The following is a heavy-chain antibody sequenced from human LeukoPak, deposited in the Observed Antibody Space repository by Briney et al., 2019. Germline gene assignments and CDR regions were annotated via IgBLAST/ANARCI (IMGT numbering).Heavy chain of an antibody. Sequence: PGGSLRLSCAASGFGFSAYAMNWVRQAPGKGLEWVSGITSGGGRTYYAAPLKGRFTISRDNSRNTLSLQMNSLRAEDTAVYYCAKDPSSGYDDGDAFDMWGQGTMVTVSS. CDR1: GFGFSAYA. CDR2: ITSGGGRT. CDR3: AKDPSSGYDDGDAFDM. V-gene: IGHV3-23*01. D-gene: IGHD3-10*01. J-gene: IGHJ3*02.